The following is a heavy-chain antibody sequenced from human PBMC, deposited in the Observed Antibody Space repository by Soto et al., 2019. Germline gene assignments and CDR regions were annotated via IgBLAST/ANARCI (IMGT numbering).Heavy chain of an antibody. D-gene: IGHD1-1*01. CDR1: GYTFSTYG. Sequence: QVQLVQSGAEVKKPGASVKVSCKASGYTFSTYGFSWVRQAPGQGLEWMGWIGADNGDTNYAQNFQGRVTMPTDTTTPTSSTELSSLTSGDTAVFFWARDWKGAEGFEPWGQGTLVTVSS. CDR3: ARDWKGAEGFEP. CDR2: IGADNGDT. V-gene: IGHV1-18*01. J-gene: IGHJ5*02.